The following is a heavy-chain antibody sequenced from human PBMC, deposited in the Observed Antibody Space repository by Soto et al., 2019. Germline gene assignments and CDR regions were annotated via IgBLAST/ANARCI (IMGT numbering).Heavy chain of an antibody. CDR3: AKGSTRWLESLLHY. CDR1: GFTFNIFG. D-gene: IGHD5-12*01. J-gene: IGHJ4*02. CDR2: ISNDGTNK. V-gene: IGHV3-30*18. Sequence: SGGSLRLSCAGSGFTFNIFGMHWVRQAPGKGLEWVALISNDGTNKYYADSVRGRFTISRDSSKNTVFLQMDSLRADDTAVYYCAKGSTRWLESLLHYWGQGTLVTVSS.